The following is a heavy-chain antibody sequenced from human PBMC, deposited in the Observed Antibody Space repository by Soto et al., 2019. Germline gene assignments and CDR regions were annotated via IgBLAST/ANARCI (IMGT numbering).Heavy chain of an antibody. D-gene: IGHD3-3*01. V-gene: IGHV1-46*01. J-gene: IGHJ6*02. CDR1: GYTFTSYY. Sequence: ASVKVSCKASGYTFTSYYMHWVRQAPGQGLEWMGIINPSGGSTSYAQKFQGRVTMTRDTSTSTVYMELSSLRFEDTAVYYCARTLGVFGVLDYYYYYGMDVWGQGTTVTVSS. CDR3: ARTLGVFGVLDYYYYYGMDV. CDR2: INPSGGST.